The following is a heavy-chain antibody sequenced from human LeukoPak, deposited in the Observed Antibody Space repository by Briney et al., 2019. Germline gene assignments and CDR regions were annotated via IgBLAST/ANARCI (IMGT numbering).Heavy chain of an antibody. V-gene: IGHV3-30*04. J-gene: IGHJ4*02. CDR1: GFTFSSYA. CDR2: ISYDGSNK. CDR3: ARSDY. Sequence: AGGSLRLSCAASGFTFSSYAMHWVRQAPGKGLEWVAVISYDGSNKYYADSVKGRFTTSRDNSKNTLYLQVNSLRAEDTAVYYCARSDYWGQGTLVTVSS.